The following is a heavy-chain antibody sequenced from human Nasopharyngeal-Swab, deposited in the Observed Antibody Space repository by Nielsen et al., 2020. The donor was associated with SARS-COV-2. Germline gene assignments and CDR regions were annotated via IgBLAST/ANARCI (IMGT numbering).Heavy chain of an antibody. CDR3: AKVRTSDWYGGDYYYAMDV. J-gene: IGHJ6*02. D-gene: IGHD6-19*01. V-gene: IGHV3-30*18. CDR2: ISHDGSKK. CDR1: GFIFTSYG. Sequence: GGSLRLSCAASGFIFTSYGMHWVRQAPGKGLEWVAVISHDGSKKDYAESVQGRFTISRDYSKNTVFLEMSSLRPEDTGVYYCAKVRTSDWYGGDYYYAMDVWGQGTTVTVSS.